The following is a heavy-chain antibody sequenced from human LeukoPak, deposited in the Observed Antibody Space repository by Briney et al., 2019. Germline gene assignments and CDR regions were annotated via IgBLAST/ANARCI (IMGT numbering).Heavy chain of an antibody. J-gene: IGHJ3*02. CDR1: GGSISSYY. V-gene: IGHV4-59*12. CDR2: IYYSGTT. Sequence: SETLSLTCTVSGGSISSYYWSWIRQPPGKGLEWIGYIYYSGTTNYNPPLKSRVTISVDTSKNQFSLNLISVTAADTAVYYCARDPNPSGWYSGAFDIWGQGTMVTVSS. D-gene: IGHD6-19*01. CDR3: ARDPNPSGWYSGAFDI.